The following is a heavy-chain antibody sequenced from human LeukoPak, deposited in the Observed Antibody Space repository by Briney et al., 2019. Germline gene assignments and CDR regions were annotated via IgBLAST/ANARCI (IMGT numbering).Heavy chain of an antibody. CDR1: GASINNYY. CDR2: IYSTGDT. V-gene: IGHV4-59*01. CDR3: ARGSRVYDRSGFHTWHDY. Sequence: SQTLSLTCTVSGASINNYYWSWVRQPPLKGLEWVGYIYSTGDTSYNPSLESRVSISMDTSKNHFSLEITSVTAADTAVYYCARGSRVYDRSGFHTWHDYWGHGTLVTVSS. J-gene: IGHJ4*03. D-gene: IGHD3-22*01.